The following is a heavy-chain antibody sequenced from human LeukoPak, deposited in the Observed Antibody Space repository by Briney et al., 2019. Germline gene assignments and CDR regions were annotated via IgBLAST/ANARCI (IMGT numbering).Heavy chain of an antibody. J-gene: IGHJ4*02. CDR3: ARGAAAAGRGFDY. D-gene: IGHD6-13*01. CDR2: INPSSGGT. Sequence: ASVKVSCKASGYTFTGYYMHWVRQAPGQGLEWMGWINPSSGGTNYAQKFQGWVTMTRDTSISTAYMELSRLRSDDTAVYYCARGAAAAGRGFDYWGQGTLVTVSS. V-gene: IGHV1-2*04. CDR1: GYTFTGYY.